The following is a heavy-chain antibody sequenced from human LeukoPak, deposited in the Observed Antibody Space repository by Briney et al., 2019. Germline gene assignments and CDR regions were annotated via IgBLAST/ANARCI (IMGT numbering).Heavy chain of an antibody. J-gene: IGHJ4*02. Sequence: ASVKVSCKASGFTFTSSAVQWVRQARGQRLEWIGWISAYNGNTNYAQKLQGRVTMTTDTSTSTAYMELRSLRSDDTAVYYCARVLTVVIKAYYFDYWGQGTLVTVSS. D-gene: IGHD4-23*01. CDR2: ISAYNGNT. CDR3: ARVLTVVIKAYYFDY. CDR1: GFTFTSSA. V-gene: IGHV1-18*01.